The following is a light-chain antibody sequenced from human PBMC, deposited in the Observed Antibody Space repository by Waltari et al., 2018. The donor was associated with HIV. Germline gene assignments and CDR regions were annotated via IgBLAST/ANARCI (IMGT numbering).Light chain of an antibody. V-gene: IGKV3-15*01. CDR1: QSISAN. CDR3: QQYDSGPRGIT. Sequence: EIVMTQSPPTLSVSPGQRVTLSCRASQSISANVAWYQQRPGQAPRLLIYAAATRPTGIPARFSGSGSGTEFTLTITNLQSEDFATYFCQQYDSGPRGITFGQGTMLEI. CDR2: AAA. J-gene: IGKJ2*01.